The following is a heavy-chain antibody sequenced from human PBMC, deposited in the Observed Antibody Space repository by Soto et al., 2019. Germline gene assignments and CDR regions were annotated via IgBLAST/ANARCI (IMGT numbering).Heavy chain of an antibody. Sequence: GGSLRLSCAASGFTFSSYAMSWVRQAPGKGLEWVSAISGSGGSTYYADSVKGRFTISRGNSKNTLYLQMNSLRAEDTAVYYCAKDSLGAQATPAADYYFDYWGQGTLVTVSS. J-gene: IGHJ4*02. V-gene: IGHV3-23*01. D-gene: IGHD2-2*01. CDR3: AKDSLGAQATPAADYYFDY. CDR1: GFTFSSYA. CDR2: ISGSGGST.